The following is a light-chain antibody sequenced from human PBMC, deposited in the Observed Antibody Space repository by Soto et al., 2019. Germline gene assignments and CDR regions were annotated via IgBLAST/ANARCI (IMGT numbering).Light chain of an antibody. CDR1: LNVNSY. J-gene: IGKJ5*01. Sequence: GLKPSPATLSLYKEERAPLSCRASLNVNSYLAWYQPKPGPAPRLVIYDASNRAPGIPARFSGSASGTDFTLTISSLEPEDFAVHYCQQRQYWTPITFGEGARLAV. CDR2: DAS. CDR3: QQRQYWTPIT. V-gene: IGKV3-11*01.